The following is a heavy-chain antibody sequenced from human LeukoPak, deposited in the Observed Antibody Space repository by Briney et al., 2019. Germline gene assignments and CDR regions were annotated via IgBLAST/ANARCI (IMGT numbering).Heavy chain of an antibody. CDR1: GFTFSSYG. CDR2: ISYDGSNK. V-gene: IGHV3-30*03. Sequence: PGGSLRLSCAASGFTFSSYGMHWVRQAPGKGLEWVAVISYDGSNKYYADSVKGRFTISRDNSKNTLYPQMNSLRAEDTAVYYCATFYGSGSYPYDPWGQGTLVTVSS. J-gene: IGHJ5*02. CDR3: ATFYGSGSYPYDP. D-gene: IGHD3-10*01.